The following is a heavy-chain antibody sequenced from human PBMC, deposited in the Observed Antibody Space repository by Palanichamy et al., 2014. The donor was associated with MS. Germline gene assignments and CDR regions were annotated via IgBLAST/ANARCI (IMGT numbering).Heavy chain of an antibody. CDR2: LYHTGST. CDR3: ARLLRYCTSTSCYGSYYFDY. V-gene: IGHV4-38-2*02. J-gene: IGHJ4*02. CDR1: GHSIKTGYY. D-gene: IGHD2-2*01. Sequence: QVQLQESGPGLVKPSETPSLTCSVSGHSIKTGYYWGWIRQPPGKGLEWIGSLYHTGSTYYNPSLKSRVTISVDTSKNHFSLNLGSVTAADTAVYYCARLLRYCTSTSCYGSYYFDYWGQGTLVTVSS.